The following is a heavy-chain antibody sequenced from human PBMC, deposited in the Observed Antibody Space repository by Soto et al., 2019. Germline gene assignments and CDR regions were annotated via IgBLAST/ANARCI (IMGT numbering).Heavy chain of an antibody. V-gene: IGHV1-69*04. CDR1: GGTFSSYT. Sequence: SVKVSCKASGGTFSSYTISWVRQAPGQGLEWMGRIIPILGIANYAQKFQGRVTITADKSTSTAYMELSSLRSEDTAVYYCARDRRGVRGGEDDWGQGTLVTVSS. CDR2: IIPILGIA. D-gene: IGHD3-10*01. CDR3: ARDRRGVRGGEDD. J-gene: IGHJ4*02.